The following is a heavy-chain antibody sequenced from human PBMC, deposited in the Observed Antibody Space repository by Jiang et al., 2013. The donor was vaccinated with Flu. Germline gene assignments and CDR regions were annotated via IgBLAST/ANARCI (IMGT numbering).Heavy chain of an antibody. J-gene: IGHJ3*02. CDR1: GGSINSVGYY. Sequence: GPGLVKPSQTLSLTCSVSGGSINSVGYYWSWIRQHPGKGLEWIGYIYYSGKSYSNPSLQSRAIITLDTSKNHFSLTLNSVTAADTAVYYCARGGXGAVDIWGQGTMVTVSS. CDR2: IYYSGKS. V-gene: IGHV4-31*03. D-gene: IGHD6-13*01. CDR3: ARGGXGAVDI.